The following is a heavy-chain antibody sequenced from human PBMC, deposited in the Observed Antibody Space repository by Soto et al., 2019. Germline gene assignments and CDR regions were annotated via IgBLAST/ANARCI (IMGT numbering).Heavy chain of an antibody. D-gene: IGHD2-15*01. V-gene: IGHV6-1*01. CDR1: GDSVSSNSAA. Sequence: SQTLSLTCAISGDSVSSNSAAWNWIRQSPSRGLEWLGRTYYRSTWFSEYALSVRSRITINPDTAKNQFSLQLNSVTPEDTALYYCVRARYCSGGSCYYGVDVWGQGTTVTVSS. CDR3: VRARYCSGGSCYYGVDV. CDR2: TYYRSTWFS. J-gene: IGHJ6*02.